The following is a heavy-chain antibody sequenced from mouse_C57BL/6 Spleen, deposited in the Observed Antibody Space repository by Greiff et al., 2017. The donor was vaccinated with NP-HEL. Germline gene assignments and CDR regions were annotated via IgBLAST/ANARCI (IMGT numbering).Heavy chain of an antibody. J-gene: IGHJ2*01. CDR1: GYTFTDYY. V-gene: IGHV1-19*01. Sequence: EVQLQQSGPVLVKPGASVKMSCKASGYTFTDYYMNWVKQSHGKSLEWIGVINPYNGGTSYNQKFKGKATLTVDKSSSTAYMELNSLTSEDSAVYYCARGPTETYFDYWGQGTTLTVSS. CDR3: ARGPTETYFDY. CDR2: INPYNGGT. D-gene: IGHD4-1*02.